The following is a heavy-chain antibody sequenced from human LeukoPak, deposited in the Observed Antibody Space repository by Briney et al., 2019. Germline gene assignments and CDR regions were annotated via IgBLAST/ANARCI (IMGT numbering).Heavy chain of an antibody. J-gene: IGHJ6*02. Sequence: ASVKVSCKASGYTFTGYYMHWVRQAPGQGLEWMGWINPNSGGTNYAQKFQGWVTMTRDTSISTAYMELSRLRSDDTAVYYCATDAGIAAGLRDYGMDVWGQGTTVTVSS. CDR2: INPNSGGT. CDR3: ATDAGIAAGLRDYGMDV. CDR1: GYTFTGYY. D-gene: IGHD6-13*01. V-gene: IGHV1-2*04.